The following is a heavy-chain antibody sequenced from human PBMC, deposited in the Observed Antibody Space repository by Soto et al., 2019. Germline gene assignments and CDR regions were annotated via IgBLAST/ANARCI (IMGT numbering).Heavy chain of an antibody. V-gene: IGHV1-69*01. J-gene: IGHJ4*02. CDR3: ASGASRWYPYFFDS. CDR2: IIPYYNTL. CDR1: EGTFNSYA. D-gene: IGHD6-13*01. Sequence: QAQVVQSGAEVRKPGSSVKLSCMASEGTFNSYAIAWVRQAPGRGLEWMGGIIPYYNTLNYAQKFQDRVTITADDSTNTVYMELSSLRSDDTAVYFCASGASRWYPYFFDSWAQGTLVTVSS.